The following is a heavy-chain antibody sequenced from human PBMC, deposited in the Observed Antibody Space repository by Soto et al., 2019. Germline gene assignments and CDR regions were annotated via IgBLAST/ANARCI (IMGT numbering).Heavy chain of an antibody. D-gene: IGHD2-15*01. V-gene: IGHV1-69*01. J-gene: IGHJ6*02. CDR3: ARDRCSGGSCYSGGYYYYGMDV. Sequence: QVQLVQSGAEVKKPGSSVKVSCKASGGTFSSYAISWVRQAPGQGLEWMGGIIPIFGTANYAQKFQGRVTITADESTSTAYMELSSLRSEGTAVYYCARDRCSGGSCYSGGYYYYGMDVWGQGTTVTVSS. CDR1: GGTFSSYA. CDR2: IIPIFGTA.